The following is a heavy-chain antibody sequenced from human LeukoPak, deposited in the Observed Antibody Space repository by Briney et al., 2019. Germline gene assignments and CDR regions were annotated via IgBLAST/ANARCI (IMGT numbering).Heavy chain of an antibody. CDR3: ARGYCSGGTCYRTFFDY. D-gene: IGHD2-15*01. CDR2: IYYSGST. CDR1: GGSIINYY. J-gene: IGHJ4*02. Sequence: SETLSLTCTVSGGSIINYYWSWIRQPPGKGLEWIGYIYYSGSTNYNSSLKSRVTMSVDTSKNQFSLKLSSATAADTAVYYCARGYCSGGTCYRTFFDYWGQGTLVTVSS. V-gene: IGHV4-59*01.